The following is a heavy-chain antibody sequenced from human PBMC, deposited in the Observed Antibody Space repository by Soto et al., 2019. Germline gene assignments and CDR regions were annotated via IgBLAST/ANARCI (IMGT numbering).Heavy chain of an antibody. CDR1: GGSFSGYY. J-gene: IGHJ4*02. Sequence: SETLSLTCAVYGGSFSGYYWSWIRQPPGKGLEWIGEINHSGSTNYNPSLKSRVTISVDTSKNQFSLKLSSVTAADTAVYYCARGVMKLVTGDQWGQGTLVTVS. D-gene: IGHD6-6*01. V-gene: IGHV4-34*01. CDR2: INHSGST. CDR3: ARGVMKLVTGDQ.